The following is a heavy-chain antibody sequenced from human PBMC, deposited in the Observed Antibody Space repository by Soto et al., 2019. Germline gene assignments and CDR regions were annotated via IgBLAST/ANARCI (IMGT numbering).Heavy chain of an antibody. Sequence: GGSLRLSCAASGFTFSSYAMSWVRQAPGKGLEWVSAISGSGGSTYYADSVKGRFTISRDNSKNTLYLKMNSLRAEDTAVYYCASLGPGNPWGYWGQGTLVTVSS. J-gene: IGHJ4*02. CDR1: GFTFSSYA. CDR3: ASLGPGNPWGY. V-gene: IGHV3-23*01. D-gene: IGHD7-27*01. CDR2: ISGSGGST.